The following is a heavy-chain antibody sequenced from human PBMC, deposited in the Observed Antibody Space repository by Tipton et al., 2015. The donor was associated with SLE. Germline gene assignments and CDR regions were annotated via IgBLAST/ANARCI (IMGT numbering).Heavy chain of an antibody. CDR1: GFTFSSYW. CDR3: AKDQGEGKYYDFWSGYYDYYYGMDV. J-gene: IGHJ6*02. CDR2: IKQDGSEK. V-gene: IGHV3-7*05. D-gene: IGHD3-3*01. Sequence: SLRLSCAASGFTFSSYWMSWVRQAPGKGLEWVANIKQDGSEKYYVDSVKGRFTISRDNAKNSLYLQMNSLRAEDTAVYYCAKDQGEGKYYDFWSGYYDYYYGMDVWGQGTTVTVSS.